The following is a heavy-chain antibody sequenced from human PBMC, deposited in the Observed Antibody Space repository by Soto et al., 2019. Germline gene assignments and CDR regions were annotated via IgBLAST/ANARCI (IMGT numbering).Heavy chain of an antibody. V-gene: IGHV1-69*13. D-gene: IGHD3-3*01. Sequence: SVKVSCKASGGTFSSYAISWVRQAPGQGLEWMGGIIPIFGTANYAQKFQGRVTITADESTSTAYMELSSLRSEDMAVYYCARGSRFLAWSPCYYGMDVCGQGTTVTVSS. CDR2: IIPIFGTA. J-gene: IGHJ6*02. CDR1: GGTFSSYA. CDR3: ARGSRFLAWSPCYYGMDV.